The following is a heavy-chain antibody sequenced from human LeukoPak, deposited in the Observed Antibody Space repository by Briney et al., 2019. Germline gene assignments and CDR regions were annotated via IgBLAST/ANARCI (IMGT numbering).Heavy chain of an antibody. V-gene: IGHV3-23*01. Sequence: GESLRLSCAASEFTFSSYAMSWVRQAPGKGLEWVSAISDSGGSTYYADSVKGRFTVSRDNSKNTMYLQMNSLRAEDTAVYYCAKDRRACSSSSCYYRFDYWGQGTLVTVSS. J-gene: IGHJ4*02. D-gene: IGHD2-2*01. CDR3: AKDRRACSSSSCYYRFDY. CDR2: ISDSGGST. CDR1: EFTFSSYA.